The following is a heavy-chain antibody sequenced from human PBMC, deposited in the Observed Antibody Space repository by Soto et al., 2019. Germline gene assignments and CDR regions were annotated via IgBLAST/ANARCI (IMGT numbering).Heavy chain of an antibody. CDR2: IFHRGTT. CDR3: ATGRWGAYGSPAGWFAP. D-gene: IGHD3-16*01. CDR1: GGSISSPGYY. Sequence: QVRLQESGPGLVKPSKTLSLTCSVSGGSISSPGYYWTWIRQQPGKSLEWIGHIFHRGTTSYNPSRQSRVTISSETSETQFSLHLTSVTAADTAVYFCATGRWGAYGSPAGWFAPWGRGTLVSFSS. J-gene: IGHJ5*02. V-gene: IGHV4-31*03.